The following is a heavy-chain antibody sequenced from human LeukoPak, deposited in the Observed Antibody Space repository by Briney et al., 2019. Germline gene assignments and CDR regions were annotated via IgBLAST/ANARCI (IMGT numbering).Heavy chain of an antibody. CDR2: ISWDGGST. Sequence: GGSLRLSCAASGFTFSNAWMSWVRQAPGKGLEWVSLISWDGGSTYYADSVKGRFTISRDNSKNSLYLQMNSLRTEDTALYYCAKESRIVLSYYGMDVWGQGTTVTVSS. CDR1: GFTFSNAW. D-gene: IGHD6-6*01. V-gene: IGHV3-43*01. CDR3: AKESRIVLSYYGMDV. J-gene: IGHJ6*02.